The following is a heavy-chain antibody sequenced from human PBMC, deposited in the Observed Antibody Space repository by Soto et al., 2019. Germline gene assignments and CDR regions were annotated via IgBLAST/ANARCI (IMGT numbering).Heavy chain of an antibody. CDR2: ISPSGDVT. CDR3: ARQLERRVGAASH. Sequence: QVQLAESGGGLVKSGGSLTLSCSTSGFFFTDYFMSWIRQAPGKGLEWVSYISPSGDVTHYADSVKGRFTISRDNTKKSLCLQRSSLRDDDTAVDDWARQLERRVGAASHWGQGTRGSVSA. J-gene: IGHJ4*02. D-gene: IGHD1-26*01. V-gene: IGHV3-11*01. CDR1: GFFFTDYF.